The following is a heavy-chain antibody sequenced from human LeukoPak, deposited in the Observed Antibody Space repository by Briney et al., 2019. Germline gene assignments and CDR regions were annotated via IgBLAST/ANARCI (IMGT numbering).Heavy chain of an antibody. V-gene: IGHV3-30*03. CDR2: ISYDGSDK. D-gene: IGHD6-13*01. Sequence: PGGSLRLSCAASGFTFSSYGMHWVRQAPGKGLEWVAVISYDGSDKYYADSVKGRFTISRDSSKNTLYLQMNSLRAEDTAVCYCARAGYSSSWYLSWFDPWGQGTLVTVSS. J-gene: IGHJ5*02. CDR3: ARAGYSSSWYLSWFDP. CDR1: GFTFSSYG.